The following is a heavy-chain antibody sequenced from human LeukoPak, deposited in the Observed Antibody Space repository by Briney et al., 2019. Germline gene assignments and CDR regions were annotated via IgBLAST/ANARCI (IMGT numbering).Heavy chain of an antibody. CDR2: ISSSSSYI. CDR3: TTGRAYGGNSGWGY. Sequence: GGSLRLSCAASGFTFSSYSMNWVRQAPGKGLEWVSSISSSSSYIYYADSVKGRFTISRDNSKNTLYLQMNSLRAEDTAVYYCTTGRAYGGNSGWGYWGQGTLVTVSS. J-gene: IGHJ4*02. CDR1: GFTFSSYS. D-gene: IGHD4-23*01. V-gene: IGHV3-21*04.